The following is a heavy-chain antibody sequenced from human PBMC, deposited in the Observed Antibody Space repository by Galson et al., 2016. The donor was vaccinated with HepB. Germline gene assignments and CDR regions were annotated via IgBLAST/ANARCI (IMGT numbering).Heavy chain of an antibody. CDR2: VGSSTSPR. CDR3: ARGGSGSRYCDSANCNGALDY. V-gene: IGHV3-11*06. CDR1: GFAFSDYY. J-gene: IGHJ4*02. D-gene: IGHD2-2*01. Sequence: SLRLSCAASGFAFSDYYMSWIRQAPGKGLEWLSSVGSSTSPRSSASSVTGRFTTSRYNAKNSLYLQMNSLRAEDTAVYSCARGGSGSRYCDSANCNGALDYWGQGTLVTVSS.